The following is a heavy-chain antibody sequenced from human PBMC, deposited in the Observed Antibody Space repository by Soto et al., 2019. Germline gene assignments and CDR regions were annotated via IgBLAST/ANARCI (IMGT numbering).Heavy chain of an antibody. D-gene: IGHD3-10*01. Sequence: PGGSLRLSCAASGFTFSNAWMSWVRQAPGKGLEWVGRIKSKTDGGTTDYAAPVKGRFTISRDDSKNTLYLQMNSLKTEDTAVYYCTTDHIGSGSPRDYWGQGILVTVSS. V-gene: IGHV3-15*01. CDR2: IKSKTDGGTT. CDR1: GFTFSNAW. J-gene: IGHJ4*02. CDR3: TTDHIGSGSPRDY.